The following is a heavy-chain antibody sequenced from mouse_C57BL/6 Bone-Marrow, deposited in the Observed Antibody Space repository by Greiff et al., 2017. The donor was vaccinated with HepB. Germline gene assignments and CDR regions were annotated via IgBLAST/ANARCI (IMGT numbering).Heavy chain of an antibody. D-gene: IGHD1-1*01. V-gene: IGHV3-6*01. Sequence: EVKLQESGPGLVKPSQSLSLTCSVTGYSITSGYYWNWIRQFPGNKLEWMGYISYDGSNNYNPSLKNRISITRDTSKNQFFLKLNSVTTEDTATYYCAREEITTVVAYYFDYWGQGTTLTVSS. CDR3: AREEITTVVAYYFDY. J-gene: IGHJ2*01. CDR2: ISYDGSN. CDR1: GYSITSGYY.